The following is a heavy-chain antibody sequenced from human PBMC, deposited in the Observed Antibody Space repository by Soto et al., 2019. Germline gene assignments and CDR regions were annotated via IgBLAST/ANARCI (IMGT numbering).Heavy chain of an antibody. CDR3: AHIVVAGLGYYFDY. CDR2: IYWDDDK. CDR1: GFSLSSTRMA. J-gene: IGHJ4*02. Sequence: QITLKESGPTLVKPTQTLTLTCTFSGFSLSSTRMAVGWIRQPPGKALEWLALIYWDDDKRYSPFLMSRLTITKDTSKNQVFLTMSNMDPVDTARYYCAHIVVAGLGYYFDYWGQGTLVTVSS. D-gene: IGHD6-19*01. V-gene: IGHV2-5*02.